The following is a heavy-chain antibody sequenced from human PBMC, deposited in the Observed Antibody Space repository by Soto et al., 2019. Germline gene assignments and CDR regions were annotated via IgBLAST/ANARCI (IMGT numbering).Heavy chain of an antibody. J-gene: IGHJ5*02. CDR1: GFTFSSYA. Sequence: QVQLVESGGGVVQPGRSLRLSCAASGFTFSSYAMHWVRQAPGKGLEWVAVISYDGSNKYYADSVKGRFTISRANSKNTLYLQMNSLRAEDTAVYYCARGGPGGNYGWFDPWGQGTLVTVSS. CDR3: ARGGPGGNYGWFDP. D-gene: IGHD4-4*01. CDR2: ISYDGSNK. V-gene: IGHV3-30-3*01.